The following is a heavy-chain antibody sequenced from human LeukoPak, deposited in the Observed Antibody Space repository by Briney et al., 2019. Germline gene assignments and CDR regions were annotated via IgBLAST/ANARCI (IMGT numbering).Heavy chain of an antibody. J-gene: IGHJ3*02. CDR1: GGSISSGGYS. D-gene: IGHD5-18*01. V-gene: IGHV4-30-2*01. CDR2: IYHSGST. CDR3: ARVPYSYSGLLDAFDI. Sequence: PSQTLSLTCAVSGGSISSGGYSWSWIRQPPGKGLEWIGYIYHSGSTYYNPSLKSRVTISVDRSKNQFSLKLSSVTAADTAVYYCARVPYSYSGLLDAFDIWGQGTMVTVPS.